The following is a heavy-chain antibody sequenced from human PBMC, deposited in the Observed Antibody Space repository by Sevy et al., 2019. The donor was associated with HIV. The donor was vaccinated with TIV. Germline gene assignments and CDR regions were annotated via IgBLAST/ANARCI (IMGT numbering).Heavy chain of an antibody. Sequence: GSLRLSCAASGFSFSTYSMNWVRQAPGKGLEWVSYIGTSSSTIYYADSVRGRFTISRDNGKNTLYLQMNSLRADDTAVYYCAKALNPALESMIEVIFRSLKGFDVWGQGTMVTVSS. J-gene: IGHJ3*01. CDR3: AKALNPALESMIEVIFRSLKGFDV. CDR2: IGTSSSTI. V-gene: IGHV3-48*01. D-gene: IGHD3-22*01. CDR1: GFSFSTYS.